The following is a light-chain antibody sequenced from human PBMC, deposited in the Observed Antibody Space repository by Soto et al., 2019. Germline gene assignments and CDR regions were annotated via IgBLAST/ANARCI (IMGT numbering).Light chain of an antibody. CDR1: QSVSSSY. CDR2: GVS. J-gene: IGKJ1*01. V-gene: IGKV3-20*01. Sequence: VWAQSAGTPSVSPGWRATLSARASQSVSSSYLAWYQQKPGQAPRLLIYGVSSRATGIPDRFSGSGSGTDFTLTISRLEPEDFAVYYCQQYGSSPWTFGQGTKVDI. CDR3: QQYGSSPWT.